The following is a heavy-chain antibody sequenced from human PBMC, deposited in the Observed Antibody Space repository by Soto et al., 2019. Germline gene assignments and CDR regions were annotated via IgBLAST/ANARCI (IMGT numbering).Heavy chain of an antibody. D-gene: IGHD6-19*01. J-gene: IGHJ6*02. Sequence: QVQLQESGPGLVKPSETLSLTCTVSGGSVSSGSYYWSWIRQPPGKGLEWIGYIYYSGSTNYNPSLKSRVTISVYTSKNQFSLKLSSVTAADTAVYYCARGIEGWYQGRYYYGIIVWGQGTTVTVSS. CDR3: ARGIEGWYQGRYYYGIIV. V-gene: IGHV4-61*01. CDR2: IYYSGST. CDR1: GGSVSSGSYY.